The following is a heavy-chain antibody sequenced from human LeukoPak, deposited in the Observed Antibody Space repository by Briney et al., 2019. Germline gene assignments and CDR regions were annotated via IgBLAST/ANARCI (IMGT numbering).Heavy chain of an antibody. Sequence: SETLSLTCTVSDASISGHYLTWLRQPPGKGLEWIGYISYIWSTNYNPSLKSRVTISVDTSKNQFSLKLSSVTAADTAVYYCARDKISINAFDMWGQGTMVTVSS. CDR1: DASISGHY. CDR3: ARDKISINAFDM. J-gene: IGHJ3*02. D-gene: IGHD1-14*01. CDR2: ISYIWST. V-gene: IGHV4-59*11.